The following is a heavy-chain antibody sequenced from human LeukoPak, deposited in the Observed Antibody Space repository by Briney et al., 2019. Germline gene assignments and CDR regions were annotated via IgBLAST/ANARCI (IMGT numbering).Heavy chain of an antibody. CDR3: ARTLVRAGYSST. CDR2: IHYSGST. J-gene: IGHJ5*02. CDR1: GGSISPYY. V-gene: IGHV4-59*01. Sequence: SETLSLTCTVSGGSISPYYWSWIRQPPGKGLEWIGYIHYSGSTNYNPSLKSRVSMSVDTSKNQFSLKLNSVTAADTAVYYCARTLVRAGYSSTWGQGTLVTVSS. D-gene: IGHD6-13*01.